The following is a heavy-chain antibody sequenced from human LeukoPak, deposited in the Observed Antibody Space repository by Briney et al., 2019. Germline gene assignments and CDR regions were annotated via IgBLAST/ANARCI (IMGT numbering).Heavy chain of an antibody. D-gene: IGHD3-22*01. CDR1: GYTFTSYY. CDR3: ARRDSSGYYYRN. Sequence: ASVKVSCKASGYTFTSYYMHWVRQAPGQGLEWMGIINPSGGSTSYAQKFQGRVTMTRDMSTSTVYMELSSLRSEDTAVYYCARRDSSGYYYRNWGQGTLVTVSS. V-gene: IGHV1-46*01. CDR2: INPSGGST. J-gene: IGHJ4*02.